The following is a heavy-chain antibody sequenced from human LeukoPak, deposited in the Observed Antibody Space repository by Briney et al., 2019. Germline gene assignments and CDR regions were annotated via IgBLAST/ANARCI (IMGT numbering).Heavy chain of an antibody. CDR1: GFNFRAFT. V-gene: IGHV3-43*01. D-gene: IGHD2-15*01. CDR2: FSRNGVTT. CDR3: AKEKDTIYFDL. Sequence: GGSLRLSCGAFGFNFRAFTMHWVRQAPGKGLEWVSLFSRNGVTTYYAEPVRGRFTISRDNSKNSVYLQMDSLTTEDTAVCYCAKEKDTIYFDLWGQGTMVTVSA. J-gene: IGHJ3*01.